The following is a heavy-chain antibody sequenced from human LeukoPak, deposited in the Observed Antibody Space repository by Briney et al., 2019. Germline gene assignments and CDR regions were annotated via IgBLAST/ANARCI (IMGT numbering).Heavy chain of an antibody. CDR3: ARGRGLLGYCSGGSCYPGAFDI. CDR1: GGSISSYY. CDR2: IYTSGST. D-gene: IGHD2-15*01. Sequence: PSETLSLTRTVSGGSISSYYWSWIRQPAGKGLEWIGRIYTSGSTNYNPSLKSRVTMSVDTSKNQFSLRLSSVTAADTAVYYCARGRGLLGYCSGGSCYPGAFDIWGQGTMVTVSS. J-gene: IGHJ3*02. V-gene: IGHV4-4*07.